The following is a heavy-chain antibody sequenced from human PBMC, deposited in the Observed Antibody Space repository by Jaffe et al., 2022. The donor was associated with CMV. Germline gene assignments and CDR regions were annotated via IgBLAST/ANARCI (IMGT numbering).Heavy chain of an antibody. D-gene: IGHD6-19*01. CDR2: VHHSGTT. CDR3: ARHYGSDFDY. Sequence: QVQLQESGPGLVRPSETLSLTCTVSGDSITSGHYYWGWIRQSPEKGLEWLGNVHHSGTTYHNPSLKSRVTISVDTSKNQFSLNLGSVTAADTSVYYCARHYGSDFDYWGQGILVTVSS. V-gene: IGHV4-39*01. J-gene: IGHJ4*02. CDR1: GDSITSGHYY.